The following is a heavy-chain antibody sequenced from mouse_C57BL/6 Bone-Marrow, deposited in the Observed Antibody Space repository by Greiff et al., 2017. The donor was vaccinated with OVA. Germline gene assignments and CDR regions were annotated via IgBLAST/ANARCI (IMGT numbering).Heavy chain of an antibody. V-gene: IGHV1-64*01. Sequence: QVQLQQPGAELVKPGASVKLSCKASGYTFTSYWMHWVKQRPGQGLEWIGMIHPTSGSTYYNEKFKSKATLTVDKTSSTAYMQLSSLTSEDSSVYYCARRWYYYGSRWDFDYWGQGTTLTVSS. D-gene: IGHD1-1*01. CDR2: IHPTSGST. J-gene: IGHJ2*01. CDR1: GYTFTSYW. CDR3: ARRWYYYGSRWDFDY.